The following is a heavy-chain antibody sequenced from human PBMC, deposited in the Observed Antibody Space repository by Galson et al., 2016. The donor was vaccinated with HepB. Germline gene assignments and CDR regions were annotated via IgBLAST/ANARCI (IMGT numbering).Heavy chain of an antibody. Sequence: SLRLSCASSGFTFSSFPMAWVRQAPGKGLEWVSSITGSGVDTYYIDPVRSRFTISRDNSKNTLYLQMNSLRTEDAAIYYCAKRKDDCTRTSCLDYWGQGTLVTVSS. D-gene: IGHD2-2*01. V-gene: IGHV3-23*01. J-gene: IGHJ4*02. CDR2: ITGSGVDT. CDR3: AKRKDDCTRTSCLDY. CDR1: GFTFSSFP.